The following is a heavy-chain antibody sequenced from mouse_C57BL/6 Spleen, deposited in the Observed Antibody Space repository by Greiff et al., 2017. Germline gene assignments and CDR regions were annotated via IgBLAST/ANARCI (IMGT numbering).Heavy chain of an antibody. CDR3: ARKAQLGWYFDV. J-gene: IGHJ1*03. D-gene: IGHD4-1*02. CDR1: GFTFSDYG. Sequence: DVMLVESGGGLVQPGGSLKLSCAASGFTFSDYGMAWVRQAPRKGPEWVAFISNLAYSIYYADTVTGRFTISSENAKNTLYLEMSSLRSEDTAMYYCARKAQLGWYFDVWGTGTTVTVSS. V-gene: IGHV5-15*01. CDR2: ISNLAYSI.